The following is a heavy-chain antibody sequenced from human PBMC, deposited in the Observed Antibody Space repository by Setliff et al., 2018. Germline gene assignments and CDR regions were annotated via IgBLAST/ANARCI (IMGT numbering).Heavy chain of an antibody. D-gene: IGHD2-21*01. CDR3: ARVALVVVIRNAFDI. Sequence: SLTCTVSGGSISSGGYYWSWIRQHPGKGLEWIGYIYYSGSTYYNPSLKSRVTISVDTSKNQFSLKLSSVTAADTAVYYCARVALVVVIRNAFDIWGQGTMVTV. J-gene: IGHJ3*02. V-gene: IGHV4-31*03. CDR1: GGSISSGGYY. CDR2: IYYSGST.